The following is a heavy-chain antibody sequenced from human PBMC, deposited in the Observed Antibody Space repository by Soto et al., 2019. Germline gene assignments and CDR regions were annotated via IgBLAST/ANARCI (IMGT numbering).Heavy chain of an antibody. Sequence: PSETLSLTCTVSGGSISSYYWSWIRQPPGKGLEWIGYIYYSGSTNYNPSLKSRVTISVGTSKNQFSLKLSSVTAADTAVYYCGRDRYYYDSSGYPKGVYFDYWGQGTLVTVSS. CDR2: IYYSGST. D-gene: IGHD3-22*01. J-gene: IGHJ4*02. V-gene: IGHV4-59*01. CDR1: GGSISSYY. CDR3: GRDRYYYDSSGYPKGVYFDY.